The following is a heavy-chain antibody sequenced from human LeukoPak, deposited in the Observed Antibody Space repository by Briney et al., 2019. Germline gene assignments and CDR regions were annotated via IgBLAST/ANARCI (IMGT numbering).Heavy chain of an antibody. CDR2: INPNSGGT. CDR3: ARGGYSSSAWFDP. J-gene: IGHJ5*02. Sequence: ASVKDSCLASVYTFIGSYMHWVRQAPGQGGEWMGWINPNSGGTNYAQKFQGRVTMTRDTSISTAYMELSRLRSDDTAVYYCARGGYSSSAWFDPGGQGTLVTVSS. V-gene: IGHV1-2*02. D-gene: IGHD6-6*01. CDR1: VYTFIGSY.